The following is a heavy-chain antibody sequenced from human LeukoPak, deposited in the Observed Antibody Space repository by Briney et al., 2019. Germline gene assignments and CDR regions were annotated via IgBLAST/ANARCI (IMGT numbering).Heavy chain of an antibody. CDR2: INHSGST. CDR1: GRSFSGYY. CDR3: ARRKRSGCGSTSCLLNWFDP. D-gene: IGHD2-2*01. Sequence: SETLSLTCAVYGRSFSGYYWSWIRQPPGKGLEWIGEINHSGSTNYNPSLKSRVTISVDASKNQFSLKLSSVTAADTAVYYCARRKRSGCGSTSCLLNWFDPWGQGTLVTVSS. J-gene: IGHJ5*02. V-gene: IGHV4-34*01.